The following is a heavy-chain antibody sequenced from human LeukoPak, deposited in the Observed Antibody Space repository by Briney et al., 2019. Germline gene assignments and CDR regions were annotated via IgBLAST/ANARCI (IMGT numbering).Heavy chain of an antibody. J-gene: IGHJ2*01. CDR1: GGSISSYY. V-gene: IGHV4-59*01. Sequence: SETLSLTCTVSGGSISSYYWSWIRQPPGKGLEWIGYIYYSGSTNYNPSLKSRVTISVDTSKNQFSLKLSSVTAADTAVYYCARDRSIAVAGKNWYFDLWGRGTLVTVSS. D-gene: IGHD6-19*01. CDR3: ARDRSIAVAGKNWYFDL. CDR2: IYYSGST.